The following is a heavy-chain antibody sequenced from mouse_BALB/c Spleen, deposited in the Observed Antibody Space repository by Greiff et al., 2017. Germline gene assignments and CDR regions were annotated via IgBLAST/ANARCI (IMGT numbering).Heavy chain of an antibody. V-gene: IGHV14-3*02. J-gene: IGHJ2*01. CDR2: IDPANGNT. CDR1: GFNIKDTY. Sequence: VQLQQPGAELVKPGASVKLSCTASGFNIKDTYMHWVKQRPEQGLEWIGRIDPANGNTKYDPKFQGKATITADTSSNTAYLQLSSLTSEDTAVYYCARSYYDYDFDYWGQGTTLTVSS. D-gene: IGHD2-4*01. CDR3: ARSYYDYDFDY.